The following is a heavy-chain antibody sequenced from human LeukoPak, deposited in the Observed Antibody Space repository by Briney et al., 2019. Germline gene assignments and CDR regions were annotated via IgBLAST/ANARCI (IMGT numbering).Heavy chain of an antibody. V-gene: IGHV3-21*01. CDR2: ISSSSSYI. D-gene: IGHD3-9*01. CDR3: ARFDILTGYYH. Sequence: GSLRLSCAASGFTFSSYSMNWVRQAPGKGLEWVSSISSSSSYIYYADSVKGRFTISRDNAKNSLYLQMNSLRAEDTAVYYCARFDILTGYYHWGQGTLVTVSS. J-gene: IGHJ5*02. CDR1: GFTFSSYS.